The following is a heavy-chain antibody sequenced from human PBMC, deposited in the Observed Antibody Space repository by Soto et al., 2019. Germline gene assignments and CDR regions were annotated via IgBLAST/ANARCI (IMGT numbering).Heavy chain of an antibody. CDR3: AACEASSKNLDRYFLDF. CDR1: GGSMRNYF. J-gene: IGHJ3*01. CDR2: IHYSGTKSFFP. V-gene: IGHV4-59*01. D-gene: IGHD3-9*01. Sequence: SETLSLTCTVSGGSMRNYFCTWIRQPPGKGLEWIGYIHYSGTKSFFPTYNPSLRIRVTISEATSKNQFSLKLLSVTTADTAVYFCAACEASSKNLDRYFLDFRAQRTLVIVSA.